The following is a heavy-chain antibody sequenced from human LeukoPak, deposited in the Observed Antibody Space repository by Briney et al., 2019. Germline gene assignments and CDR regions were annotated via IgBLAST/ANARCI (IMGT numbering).Heavy chain of an antibody. Sequence: SETLSLTCAVYGGSFSGYYWSWIRQPPGKGLEWIGEINHSGSTNYNPSLKSRVTISVDTSKNQFSPKLSSVTAADTAVYYCARVGYYGSGTGYWGQGTLVTVSS. J-gene: IGHJ4*02. V-gene: IGHV4-34*01. CDR3: ARVGYYGSGTGY. CDR2: INHSGST. CDR1: GGSFSGYY. D-gene: IGHD3-10*01.